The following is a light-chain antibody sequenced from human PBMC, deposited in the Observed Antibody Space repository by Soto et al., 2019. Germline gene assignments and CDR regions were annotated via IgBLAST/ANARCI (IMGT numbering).Light chain of an antibody. J-gene: IGKJ4*01. Sequence: ETVLTQSPGTLSLSPGERATLSCRASQSISSSFLAWYQQKPGQAPRLLIFGASSRATGVPDRFSGSGSGTHFTLTISRLEPEDFAVYYCQQYGSSPLTFGGGTKVEIK. CDR2: GAS. CDR1: QSISSSF. CDR3: QQYGSSPLT. V-gene: IGKV3-20*01.